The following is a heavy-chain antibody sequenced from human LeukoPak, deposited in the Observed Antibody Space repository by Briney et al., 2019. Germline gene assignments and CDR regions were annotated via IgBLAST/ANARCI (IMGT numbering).Heavy chain of an antibody. V-gene: IGHV3-23*01. Sequence: GGSLRLSCAASGFTIMNSAMNWVRQAPGKGLEWVSAINGTAINTDYADSVKGRFTISRDNAKNSLYLQMNSLRADDTAVYYCARFAAGGSYYYYMDVWGKGTTVTVSS. CDR2: INGTAINT. D-gene: IGHD3-10*01. CDR1: GFTIMNSA. CDR3: ARFAAGGSYYYYMDV. J-gene: IGHJ6*03.